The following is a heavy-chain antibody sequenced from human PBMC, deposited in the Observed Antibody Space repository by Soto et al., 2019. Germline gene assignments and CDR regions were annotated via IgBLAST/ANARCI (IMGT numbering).Heavy chain of an antibody. V-gene: IGHV1-69*08. D-gene: IGHD3-10*01. J-gene: IGHJ5*02. CDR2: IIPILGIA. CDR3: ARDPMVRGVNGDNWFDP. Sequence: QVQLVQSGAEVKKPGSSVKVSCKASGGTFSSYTISWVRQAPGQGLEWMGRIIPILGIANYAQKFQGRVTITADKSTSTAYMELSSLRSEDTAVYYCARDPMVRGVNGDNWFDPWGQGTLVTVSS. CDR1: GGTFSSYT.